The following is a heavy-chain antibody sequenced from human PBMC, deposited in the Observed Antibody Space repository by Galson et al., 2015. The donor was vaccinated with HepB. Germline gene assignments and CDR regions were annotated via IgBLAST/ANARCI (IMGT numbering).Heavy chain of an antibody. CDR3: ARLYFDWSFDY. Sequence: ETLSLTCTVSGGSISSYYWSWIRQPPGKGLEWIGYIYYSGSTNYNPSLKSRVTISVDTSKNQFSLKLSSVTAADTAVYYCARLYFDWSFDYWGQGTLVTVSS. CDR1: GGSISSYY. V-gene: IGHV4-59*08. CDR2: IYYSGST. J-gene: IGHJ4*02. D-gene: IGHD3-9*01.